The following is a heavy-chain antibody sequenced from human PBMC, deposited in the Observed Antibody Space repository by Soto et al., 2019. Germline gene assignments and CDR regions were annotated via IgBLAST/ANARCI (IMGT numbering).Heavy chain of an antibody. Sequence: GGSLRLSCAASGFTFSSYGMHWVRQAPGKGLEWVAVIWYDGSNKYYADSVKGRFTISRDNSKNTLYLQMNSLRAEDTAVYYCARDRGDIVVVPAAMILDYWGQGTLVTVSS. V-gene: IGHV3-33*01. CDR2: IWYDGSNK. CDR3: ARDRGDIVVVPAAMILDY. J-gene: IGHJ4*02. D-gene: IGHD2-2*01. CDR1: GFTFSSYG.